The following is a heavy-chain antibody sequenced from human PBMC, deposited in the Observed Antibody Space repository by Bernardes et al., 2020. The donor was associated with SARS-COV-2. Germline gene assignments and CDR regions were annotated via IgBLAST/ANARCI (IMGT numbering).Heavy chain of an antibody. Sequence: GGSLRLSCAASGFTFSSYGMHWVRQAPGKGLEWVAVIWYDGSNKYYADSVKGRFTISRDKSKNTLYLQMNSLRAEDTAVYYCARYYYDSSGYSHFDYWGQETLVTVSS. D-gene: IGHD3-22*01. CDR2: IWYDGSNK. CDR1: GFTFSSYG. V-gene: IGHV3-33*01. J-gene: IGHJ4*02. CDR3: ARYYYDSSGYSHFDY.